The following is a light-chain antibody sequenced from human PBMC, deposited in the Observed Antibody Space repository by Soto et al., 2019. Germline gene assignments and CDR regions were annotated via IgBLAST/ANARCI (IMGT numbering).Light chain of an antibody. CDR3: SSYTTITPYV. CDR2: DVS. CDR1: SSDVGAYNH. J-gene: IGLJ1*01. Sequence: QSVLTQPASVSGSPGQSITISCTGTSSDVGAYNHVSWYQHHPGKAPKLMIFDVSNRPSGVSNRFSGSKSGNTASLTISGLQAEDEADYYCSSYTTITPYVFGTRTKDTVL. V-gene: IGLV2-14*03.